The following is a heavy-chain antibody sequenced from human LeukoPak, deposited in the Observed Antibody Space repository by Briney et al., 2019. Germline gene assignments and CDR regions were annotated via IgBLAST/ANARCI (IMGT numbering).Heavy chain of an antibody. D-gene: IGHD6-13*01. CDR3: ARVFVAATYYYYMDV. V-gene: IGHV3-21*01. CDR1: GFTFSSYS. Sequence: GGSLRLSCAASGFTFSSYSMNWVRQAPGKGLEWVSSISSSSSYIYYADSVKGRFTISRDNAKNSLYLQMNSLRAEDTAVYYCARVFVAATYYYYMDVWGKGTTVTVSS. J-gene: IGHJ6*03. CDR2: ISSSSSYI.